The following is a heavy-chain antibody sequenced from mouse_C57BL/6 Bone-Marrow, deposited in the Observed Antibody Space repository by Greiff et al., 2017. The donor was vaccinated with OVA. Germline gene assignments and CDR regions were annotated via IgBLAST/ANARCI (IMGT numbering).Heavy chain of an antibody. CDR1: GYAFTNYL. V-gene: IGHV1-54*01. CDR3: ARSAVVATYYYAMDY. Sequence: QVQLQQSGAELVRPGTSVKVSCKASGYAFTNYLIEWVKQRPGQGLEWIGVINPGSGGTNYNEKFKGKAPLTADKSSSTAYMQLSRLTSEDSAVYFCARSAVVATYYYAMDYWGQGTSVTVSS. J-gene: IGHJ4*01. CDR2: INPGSGGT. D-gene: IGHD1-1*01.